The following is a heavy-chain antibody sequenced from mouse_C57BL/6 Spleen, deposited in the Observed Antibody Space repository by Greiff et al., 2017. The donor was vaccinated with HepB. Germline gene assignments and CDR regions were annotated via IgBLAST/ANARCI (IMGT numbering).Heavy chain of an antibody. CDR3: ARHSGYLDY. CDR1: GFTFSDYG. Sequence: EVQLVESGGGLEQPGGSLKLSCAASGFTFSDYGMAWVRQAPRKGPEWVAFISNLAYSIYYADTVTGRFTISRENAKNTLYLEMSSLRSEDTAMYYCARHSGYLDYWGQGTTLTVSS. V-gene: IGHV5-15*01. J-gene: IGHJ2*01. CDR2: ISNLAYSI.